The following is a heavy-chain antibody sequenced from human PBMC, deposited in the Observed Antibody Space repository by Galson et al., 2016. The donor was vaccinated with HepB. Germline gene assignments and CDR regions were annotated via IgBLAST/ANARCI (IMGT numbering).Heavy chain of an antibody. V-gene: IGHV4-31*03. J-gene: IGHJ5*02. D-gene: IGHD3-3*01. CDR1: GGSISSGTTY. CDR2: IFDSGSA. CDR3: ARGTTTTFGVVTHYNWFDA. Sequence: TLSLTCSVSGGSISSGTTYWSWIRQHPEKGLEWIGAIFDSGSAYYNPSLRGRVIISADTSKNQFSLKLSSVTAADTAVYYCARGTTTTFGVVTHYNWFDAWGQGTLVTISS.